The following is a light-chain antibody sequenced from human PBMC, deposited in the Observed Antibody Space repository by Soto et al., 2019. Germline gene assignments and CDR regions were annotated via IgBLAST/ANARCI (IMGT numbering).Light chain of an antibody. CDR1: RSNIGNNA. CDR3: AAWDDVLNGFG. CDR2: LDD. J-gene: IGLJ1*01. Sequence: QSVLTQPPSVSEAPRQRVTLSCSGSRSNIGNNAVSWYQQLPGKAPKLLIYLDDLLPSGVSDRFSGSKSGTSASLAISGLQSEDEADYYCAAWDDVLNGFGFGTGTKLTVL. V-gene: IGLV1-36*01.